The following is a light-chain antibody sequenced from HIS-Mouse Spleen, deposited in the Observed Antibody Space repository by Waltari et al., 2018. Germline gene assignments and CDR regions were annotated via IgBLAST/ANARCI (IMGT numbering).Light chain of an antibody. V-gene: IGLV2-23*03. CDR1: SSDVGSYNL. Sequence: QSALTQPASVSGSPGQSITISCTGTSSDVGSYNLVSWYQKHPGNAPKRMIYEGSKLPSGVSNRFSGSKSVNTASLTISELQAEDEADYYCCSYAGSSTFEVFGGGTKLTVL. J-gene: IGLJ2*01. CDR3: CSYAGSSTFEV. CDR2: EGS.